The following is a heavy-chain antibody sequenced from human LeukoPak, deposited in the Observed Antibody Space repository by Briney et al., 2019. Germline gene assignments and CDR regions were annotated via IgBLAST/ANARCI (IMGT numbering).Heavy chain of an antibody. CDR2: IYPGDSDT. J-gene: IGHJ6*02. CDR1: GYSLTSYW. D-gene: IGHD2/OR15-2a*01. CDR3: ARIGAVNDYYYYYGMDV. Sequence: GESLKISCKGSGYSLTSYWIGWVRQMPGKGLEWMGIIYPGDSDTRYSPSFQGQVTISADKSISTAYLQWSSLKASDTAMYYCARIGAVNDYYYYYGMDVWGQGTTVTVSS. V-gene: IGHV5-51*01.